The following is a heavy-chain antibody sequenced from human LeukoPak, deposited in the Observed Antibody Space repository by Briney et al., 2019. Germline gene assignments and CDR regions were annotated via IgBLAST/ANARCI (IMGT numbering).Heavy chain of an antibody. Sequence: GGSLRLSCAASGFTFSSYSMNWVRQAPGKGLEWVSYISSSSSTIYYADSVKGRFTIPRDNAKNSLYLQMNSLRAEDTAVYYCARLPPPPLVGSYGPANWYFDLWGRGTLVTVSS. D-gene: IGHD1-26*01. CDR2: ISSSSSTI. CDR1: GFTFSSYS. J-gene: IGHJ2*01. V-gene: IGHV3-48*01. CDR3: ARLPPPPLVGSYGPANWYFDL.